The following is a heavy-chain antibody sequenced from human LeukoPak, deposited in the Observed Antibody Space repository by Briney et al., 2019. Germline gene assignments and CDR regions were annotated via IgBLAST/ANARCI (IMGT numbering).Heavy chain of an antibody. CDR1: GFTSVNYA. CDR2: ISGSGGST. CDR3: ANMWAPTGGAFDI. J-gene: IGHJ3*02. Sequence: PGGSLRFSCAATGFTSVNYAMSWVRQAPGKGLEWVSAISGSGGSTYYADSVKGRFTISRDNSKNTLYLQMNSLRAEDTAVYYCANMWAPTGGAFDIWGQGTMVTVSS. D-gene: IGHD1-14*01. V-gene: IGHV3-23*01.